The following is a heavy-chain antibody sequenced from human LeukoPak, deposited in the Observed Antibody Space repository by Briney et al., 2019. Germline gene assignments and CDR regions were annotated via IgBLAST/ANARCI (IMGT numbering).Heavy chain of an antibody. V-gene: IGHV3-33*01. Sequence: GRSLRLSCAASGFTFSSYGMHWVRQAPGKGLEWVAVIWYDGSNKYYADSVKGRFTISRDNSKNTLYLQMNSLRAEDTAVYYCARDRFDYYGSGNYQYYYYGMDVWGQGTTVTVSS. CDR3: ARDRFDYYGSGNYQYYYYGMDV. CDR2: IWYDGSNK. J-gene: IGHJ6*02. CDR1: GFTFSSYG. D-gene: IGHD3-10*01.